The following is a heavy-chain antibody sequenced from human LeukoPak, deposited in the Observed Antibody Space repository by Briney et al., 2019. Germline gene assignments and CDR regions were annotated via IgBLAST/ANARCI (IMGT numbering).Heavy chain of an antibody. CDR3: ARGIIAVAGTPNY. V-gene: IGHV3-23*01. J-gene: IGHJ4*02. CDR1: GFTFNSYG. D-gene: IGHD6-19*01. CDR2: ISGSGDRT. Sequence: GGSLRLSCAASGFTFNSYGMSWVRQAPGKGLEWVSAISGSGDRTYYADSVKGRFTISRDNSKNTLYLQMNSLRAEDTAVYYCARGIIAVAGTPNYWGQGTLVTVSS.